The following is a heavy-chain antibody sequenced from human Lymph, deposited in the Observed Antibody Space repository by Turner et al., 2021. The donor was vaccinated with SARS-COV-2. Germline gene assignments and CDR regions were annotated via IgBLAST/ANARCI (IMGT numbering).Heavy chain of an antibody. Sequence: EGQLVQSGAEVKRPGESLKSSCKGSGYGVPTYWIGWVRQMPGKGLEWMGIIYPGDSDTSYSPSYQGQVTTSADKSISTAHLQCSSLKASDTAIYYCARLPIARGYSGYDFYYFDYWGQGTLVTVSS. V-gene: IGHV5-51*01. D-gene: IGHD5-12*01. J-gene: IGHJ4*02. CDR3: ARLPIARGYSGYDFYYFDY. CDR1: GYGVPTYW. CDR2: IYPGDSDT.